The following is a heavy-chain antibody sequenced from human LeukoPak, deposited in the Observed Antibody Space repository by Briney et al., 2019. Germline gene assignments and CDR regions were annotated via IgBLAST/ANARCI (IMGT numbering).Heavy chain of an antibody. V-gene: IGHV1-18*01. Sequence: GASVKVSCKASGYSFTSYGISWVRQAPGQGLEWMGWISAHNGARNYAQNFQGRVTMTTDTSTNTAYMEVRSLRSDDTTVYYCARESSAGSYQNDYWGQGTLVTVSS. J-gene: IGHJ4*02. CDR3: ARESSAGSYQNDY. D-gene: IGHD3-10*01. CDR2: ISAHNGAR. CDR1: GYSFTSYG.